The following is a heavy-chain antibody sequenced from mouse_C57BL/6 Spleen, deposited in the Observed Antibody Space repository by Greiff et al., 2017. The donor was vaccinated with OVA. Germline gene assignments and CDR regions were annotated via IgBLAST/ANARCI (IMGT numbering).Heavy chain of an antibody. J-gene: IGHJ4*01. Sequence: VKLMESGPGLVQPSQSLSITCTVSGFSLTSYGVHWVRQSPGTGLEWLGVIWSGGSTDYNAAFISRLSISKDNSKSQVFFKMNSLQADDTAIYYCARNGDGYDDAMDYWGQGTSVTVSS. CDR2: IWSGGST. CDR1: GFSLTSYG. CDR3: ARNGDGYDDAMDY. V-gene: IGHV2-2*01. D-gene: IGHD2-2*01.